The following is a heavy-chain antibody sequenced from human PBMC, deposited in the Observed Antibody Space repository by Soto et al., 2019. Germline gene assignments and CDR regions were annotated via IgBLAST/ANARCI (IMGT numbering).Heavy chain of an antibody. Sequence: QVQLQESGPGLVKPSQTLSLTCTVSGGSISSGGYYWSWIRQNPGKGLEWIGYIYYIGSTYYNPSLQSRVSISVDTSKNQVSRKLSSVTAADTAVYYCARDIRFRGFSGMDVWGQGTTVTVSS. CDR1: GGSISSGGYY. J-gene: IGHJ6*02. CDR3: ARDIRFRGFSGMDV. D-gene: IGHD3-10*01. V-gene: IGHV4-31*03. CDR2: IYYIGST.